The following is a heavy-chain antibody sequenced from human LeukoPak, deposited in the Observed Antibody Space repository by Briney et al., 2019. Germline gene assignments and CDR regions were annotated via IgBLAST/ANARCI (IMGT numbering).Heavy chain of an antibody. Sequence: GGSLRLSCAASGFTFDDYGMSWVRQAPGKGLEWVSGINWNGGSTGYADSVKGRFTISRDNAKNSLYLQMNSLTAADTAVYYCARVRGRYCSGGSCYSAKGYFDYWGQGTLVTVSS. CDR2: INWNGGST. CDR3: ARVRGRYCSGGSCYSAKGYFDY. J-gene: IGHJ4*02. D-gene: IGHD2-15*01. V-gene: IGHV3-20*04. CDR1: GFTFDDYG.